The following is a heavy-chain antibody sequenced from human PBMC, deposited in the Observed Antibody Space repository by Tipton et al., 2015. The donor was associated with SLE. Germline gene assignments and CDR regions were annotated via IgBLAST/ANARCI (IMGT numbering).Heavy chain of an antibody. J-gene: IGHJ4*02. D-gene: IGHD3-3*01. CDR2: ISYSGDT. Sequence: TLSLTCTVSGDSITNSNYNWGWFRQSPGKGLEWIGSISYSGDTNYNPSLMSRVTIPRDTSKNQFSLKLSFVTAADTAFYYCARIEDFWSGRIDYWGQGTLITVSS. CDR1: GDSITNSNYN. V-gene: IGHV4-39*07. CDR3: ARIEDFWSGRIDY.